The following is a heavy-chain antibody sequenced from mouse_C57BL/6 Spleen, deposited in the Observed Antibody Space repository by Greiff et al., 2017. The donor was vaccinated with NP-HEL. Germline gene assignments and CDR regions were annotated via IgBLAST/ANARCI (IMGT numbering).Heavy chain of an antibody. D-gene: IGHD1-1*01. CDR3: ARGGYYAAYYFDY. J-gene: IGHJ2*01. Sequence: EVQVVESGGGLVKPGGSLKLSCAASGFTFSDYGMHWVRQAPEKGLEWVAYISSGSSTIYYADTVKGRFTISRDNAKNTLFLQMTSLRSEDTAMYYCARGGYYAAYYFDYWGQGTTLTVSS. CDR1: GFTFSDYG. V-gene: IGHV5-17*01. CDR2: ISSGSSTI.